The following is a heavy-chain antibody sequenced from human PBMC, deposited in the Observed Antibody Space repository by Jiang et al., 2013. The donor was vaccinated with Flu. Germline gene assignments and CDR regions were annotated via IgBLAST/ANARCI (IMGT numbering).Heavy chain of an antibody. J-gene: IGHJ4*02. V-gene: IGHV3-30*18. D-gene: IGHD3-16*01. CDR2: ISYDGSNK. Sequence: AVISYDGSNKYYADSVKGRSTISRDNSKNTLYLQMNSLRAEDTAVYYCAKDAFRLWGQGTLVTVSS. CDR3: AKDAFRL.